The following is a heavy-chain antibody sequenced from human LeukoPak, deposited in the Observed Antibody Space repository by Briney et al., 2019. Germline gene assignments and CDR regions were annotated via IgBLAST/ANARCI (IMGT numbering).Heavy chain of an antibody. CDR1: GLTVSSNY. D-gene: IGHD6-6*01. V-gene: IGHV3-66*01. J-gene: IGHJ4*02. CDR3: ARERVENQQLVGGNY. CDR2: IYSGGST. Sequence: GGSLRLSCAASGLTVSSNYMSWVRQAPGKGPEWVSVIYSGGSTYYADSVKGRFTISRDNSKNTLYLQMNSLRAEDTAVYYCARERVENQQLVGGNYRGQGTLVTVSS.